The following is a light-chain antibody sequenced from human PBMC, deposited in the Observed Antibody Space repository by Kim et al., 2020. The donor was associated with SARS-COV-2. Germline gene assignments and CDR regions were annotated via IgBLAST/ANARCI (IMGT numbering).Light chain of an antibody. J-gene: IGKJ2*01. CDR2: DTS. Sequence: EIVLTQSPASLSLSPGERATLSCRVSQIVSSYLAWYQQRPGQSPRLLIYDTSNRATGISARFSGSGSGAEFTLIISSLQSEDFAVYYCQHYNNWPPETFGQGTKLEI. CDR3: QHYNNWPPET. V-gene: IGKV3-11*01. CDR1: QIVSSY.